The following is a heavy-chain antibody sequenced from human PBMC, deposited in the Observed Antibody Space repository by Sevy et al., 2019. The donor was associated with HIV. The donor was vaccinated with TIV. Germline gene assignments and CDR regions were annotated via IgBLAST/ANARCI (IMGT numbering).Heavy chain of an antibody. CDR2: IYHTGSD. J-gene: IGHJ4*02. Sequence: SETLSLTCTVSGGSISRTDSLWAWIRQPPGKGLEWIGYIYHTGSDYYNTSLKSRVTISVDKSKNQFSLRLNSVTAADTAVYYCAVAVSVIPSDTPPKFDSRGQRALVTVSS. CDR3: AVAVSVIPSDTPPKFDS. CDR1: GGSISRTDSL. D-gene: IGHD2-15*01. V-gene: IGHV4-30-4*08.